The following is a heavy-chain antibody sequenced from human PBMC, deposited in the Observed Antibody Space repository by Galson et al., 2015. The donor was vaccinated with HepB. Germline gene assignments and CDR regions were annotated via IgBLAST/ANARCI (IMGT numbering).Heavy chain of an antibody. CDR2: ISGSGGST. V-gene: IGHV3-23*01. CDR1: GFTFSSYA. CDR3: ATSGSQGHDAFDI. D-gene: IGHD1-26*01. Sequence: SLRLSCAASGFTFSSYAMSWVRQAPGKGLEWVSAISGSGGSTYYADSVKGRFTISRDNSKNTLYLQMNSLRAEDTAVYYCATSGSQGHDAFDIWGQGTMVTVSS. J-gene: IGHJ3*02.